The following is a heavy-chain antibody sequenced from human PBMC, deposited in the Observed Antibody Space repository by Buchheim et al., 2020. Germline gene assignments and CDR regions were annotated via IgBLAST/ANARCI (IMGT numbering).Heavy chain of an antibody. Sequence: EVQLVESGGDLVQPGGSLRLSCAASRFSFSSYWMHWVRQAPGKGLVWVARINSDGRLTNYEDSVKGRFTISRDNGKKTLYLQMNSLRAEDTAVYYCAAEPDSSWFDPWGQGTL. D-gene: IGHD6-13*01. CDR3: AAEPDSSWFDP. CDR2: INSDGRLT. J-gene: IGHJ5*02. V-gene: IGHV3-74*01. CDR1: RFSFSSYW.